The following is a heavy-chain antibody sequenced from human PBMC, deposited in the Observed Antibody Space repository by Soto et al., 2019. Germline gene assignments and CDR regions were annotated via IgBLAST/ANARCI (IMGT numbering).Heavy chain of an antibody. Sequence: SETLSLTCNVSVPSFTSYYWTWVRQAPGKGLEWIGEGNHRGDNTYNPSLGGRVAISVDTSKNEFSLKLTSVTGGDTGVYFCGRGRGYRRFVDYWGQGTLVTVSS. CDR2: GNHRGDN. CDR1: VPSFTSYY. J-gene: IGHJ4*02. V-gene: IGHV4-34*01. CDR3: GRGRGYRRFVDY. D-gene: IGHD5-12*01.